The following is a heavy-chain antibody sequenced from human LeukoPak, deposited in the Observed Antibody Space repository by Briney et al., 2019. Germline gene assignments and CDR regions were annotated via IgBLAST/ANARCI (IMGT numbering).Heavy chain of an antibody. CDR2: ISYDGSNK. CDR1: GFTFSSYG. J-gene: IGHJ4*02. D-gene: IGHD4-11*01. Sequence: PGRSLRLSCAASGFTFSSYGMHWVRQAPGKGLEWVAVISYDGSNKYYADSVKGRFTISRDNSKNTLYLQMNSLRAEDTAVYYCAKEAAWSSKGLEIDYWGQGTLVTVSS. CDR3: AKEAAWSSKGLEIDY. V-gene: IGHV3-30*18.